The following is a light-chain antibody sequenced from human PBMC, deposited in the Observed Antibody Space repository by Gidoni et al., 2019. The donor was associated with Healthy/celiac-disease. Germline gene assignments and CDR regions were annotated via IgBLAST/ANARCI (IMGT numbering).Light chain of an antibody. CDR2: GAS. V-gene: IGKV3-20*01. J-gene: IGKJ1*01. CDR3: QQYGTSPWT. CDR1: QSVSSSY. Sequence: EIVLTQSPGTLSLSPGERATLSCRASQSVSSSYLAWYQQKPGQAPRLLIYGASSRATGIPERVSGSGSGRDFTLTISRLEPEDFAVYYCQQYGTSPWTFGQGTKVEIK.